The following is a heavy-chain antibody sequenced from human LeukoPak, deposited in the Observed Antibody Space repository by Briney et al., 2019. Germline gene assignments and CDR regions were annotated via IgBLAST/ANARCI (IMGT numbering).Heavy chain of an antibody. Sequence: EASVKVSCKASGGTFSSYAISWVRQAPGQGLEWMGGIIPIFGTANYAQKFQGRVTITADESTSTAYMELSSLRSEDTAVYYCARSVPYGDYGLHYYYYMDVWGKGTTVTISS. J-gene: IGHJ6*03. D-gene: IGHD4-17*01. CDR1: GGTFSSYA. CDR2: IIPIFGTA. CDR3: ARSVPYGDYGLHYYYYMDV. V-gene: IGHV1-69*13.